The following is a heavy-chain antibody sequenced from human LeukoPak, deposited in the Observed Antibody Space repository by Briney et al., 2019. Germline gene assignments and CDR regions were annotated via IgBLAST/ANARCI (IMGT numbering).Heavy chain of an antibody. CDR3: ARELYSSGYHDAFDI. Sequence: SETLSLTCAVYGVSFSGYYWSWIRQPPGKGLEWIGEINHSGSTNYNPSLKSRVTISGDTSKNQFSLKLSSVTAADTAVYYCARELYSSGYHDAFDIWGQGTMVTVSS. CDR1: GVSFSGYY. V-gene: IGHV4-34*01. D-gene: IGHD3-22*01. CDR2: INHSGST. J-gene: IGHJ3*02.